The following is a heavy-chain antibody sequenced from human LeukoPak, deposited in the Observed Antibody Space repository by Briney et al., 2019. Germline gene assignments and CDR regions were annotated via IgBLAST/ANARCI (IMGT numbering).Heavy chain of an antibody. J-gene: IGHJ4*02. D-gene: IGHD6-19*01. V-gene: IGHV5-51*01. CDR2: IYPGDSFT. CDR3: ARRGRGIAVAGIDS. CDR1: GYTFASYL. Sequence: GESLKISCQASGYTFASYLIAWVRQMPGKGLEWMGVIYPGDSFTRYSPSFQGQVTISADKSTSTAYLQWSSLRASDTAIYYCARRGRGIAVAGIDSWGQGTLVTVSS.